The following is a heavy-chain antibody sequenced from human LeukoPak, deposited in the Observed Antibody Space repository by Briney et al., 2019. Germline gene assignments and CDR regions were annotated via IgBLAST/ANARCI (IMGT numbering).Heavy chain of an antibody. J-gene: IGHJ4*02. D-gene: IGHD3-9*01. CDR2: ISNNGDTI. CDR3: AKLTTEPLYYFDY. V-gene: IGHV3-11*01. Sequence: GGSLRLSCAASGFTFRDYYMHWVRQAPGKGLEWISYISNNGDTISYADSVKGRFTISRDNAKNSLFLQMNSLSAEDTAVYYCAKLTTEPLYYFDYWGQGTLVTVSS. CDR1: GFTFRDYY.